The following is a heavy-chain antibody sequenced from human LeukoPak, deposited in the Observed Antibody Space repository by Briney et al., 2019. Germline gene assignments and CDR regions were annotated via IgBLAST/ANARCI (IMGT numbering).Heavy chain of an antibody. CDR2: ISYDGSNK. V-gene: IGHV3-30*03. D-gene: IGHD6-13*01. J-gene: IGHJ4*02. CDR1: GFTFNSHG. CDR3: ATHEQAAPFDY. Sequence: PGGSLRLSCAASGFTFNSHGMHWVRQAPGKGLEWVAVISYDGSNKYYADSVKGRFTISKDNSKNTLYLQMNSLRPEDTAVYYCATHEQAAPFDYWGQGTQVTVSS.